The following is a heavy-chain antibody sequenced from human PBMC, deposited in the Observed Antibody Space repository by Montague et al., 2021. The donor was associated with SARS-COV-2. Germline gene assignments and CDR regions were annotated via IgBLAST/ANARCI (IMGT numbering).Heavy chain of an antibody. V-gene: IGHV4-34*01. D-gene: IGHD3-9*01. Sequence: SETLSLTCAVYGGSFSGFYWSWIRQPPGKGLEWIGEMNHSGSTNYNPSLKSRVTISVDTSKNQFSLKLSSVTAADTAVYYCARGVTYYDILNGYYKGNYYYGMDIWGQGTTVTVSS. CDR1: GGSFSGFY. CDR2: MNHSGST. J-gene: IGHJ6*02. CDR3: ARGVTYYDILNGYYKGNYYYGMDI.